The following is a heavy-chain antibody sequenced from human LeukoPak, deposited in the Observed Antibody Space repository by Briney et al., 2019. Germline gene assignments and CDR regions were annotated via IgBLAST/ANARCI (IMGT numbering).Heavy chain of an antibody. CDR1: GFTVSSNH. CDR3: AREIGPIQLHLWGSAFDY. D-gene: IGHD5-18*01. Sequence: GGSLRLSCAASGFTVSSNHMSWVRQAPGKGLEWVSVIYSGGSTHYADSVKGRFTISRDNSKNTLYLQMNSLRAEDTAVYYCAREIGPIQLHLWGSAFDYWGQGTLVTVSS. CDR2: IYSGGST. J-gene: IGHJ4*02. V-gene: IGHV3-66*01.